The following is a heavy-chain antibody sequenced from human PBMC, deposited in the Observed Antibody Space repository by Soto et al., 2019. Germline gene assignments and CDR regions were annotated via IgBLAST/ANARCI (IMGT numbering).Heavy chain of an antibody. Sequence: SETLSLTCAVYGVSFSGNYWSWIRQPPGEGLEWIGEINDSGHTKFNPSLKSRVTMSVDTSKHQFSLKLSSVTAADTAVYYCAHHSSRTFDYWGRGTLVTVSS. CDR3: AHHSSRTFDY. CDR2: INDSGHT. CDR1: GVSFSGNY. J-gene: IGHJ4*02. V-gene: IGHV4-34*01. D-gene: IGHD6-13*01.